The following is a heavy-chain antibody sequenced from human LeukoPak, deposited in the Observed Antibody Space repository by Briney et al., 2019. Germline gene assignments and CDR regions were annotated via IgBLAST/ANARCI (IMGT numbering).Heavy chain of an antibody. D-gene: IGHD7-27*01. V-gene: IGHV3-21*06. CDR3: ARGGTNWGSVVH. J-gene: IGHJ4*02. CDR2: IRSSGNYL. Sequence: GGSLRLSCAASGFTFSALSMYWVRQAPGRGLEWVSSIRSSGNYLYYADSVKGRFTVSRDNTQNSLDLQMNNLRAEDTAVYYCARGGTNWGSVVHWGQGTLVTVSS. CDR1: GFTFSALS.